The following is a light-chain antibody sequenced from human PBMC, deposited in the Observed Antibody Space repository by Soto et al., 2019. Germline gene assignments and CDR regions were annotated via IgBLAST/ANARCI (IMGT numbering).Light chain of an antibody. Sequence: EIVMTQSPATLSVSPGERATLSCRASQSVSIHLAWYQQKPGQAPRLLISGASTRATGIPARFSGSGSGTEFTLTISSLQSEDFAIYYCQQYNNWPPGTFGQGTKVTIK. V-gene: IGKV3-15*01. CDR1: QSVSIH. CDR2: GAS. J-gene: IGKJ1*01. CDR3: QQYNNWPPGT.